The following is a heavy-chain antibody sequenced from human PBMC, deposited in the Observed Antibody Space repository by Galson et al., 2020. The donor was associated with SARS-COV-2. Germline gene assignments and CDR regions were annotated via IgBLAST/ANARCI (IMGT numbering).Heavy chain of an antibody. Sequence: ASETLSLTCTVSGYSISSAYYWGWIRQPPGTGLEWIGSIHHSGSTYYNPSLKSRVTISVDTSKNQFSLKLSPVTAADTAVYYCARQSGSGLIGGVQYYFEYWGQGTLVTVSS. CDR3: ARQSGSGLIGGVQYYFEY. CDR1: GYSISSAYY. J-gene: IGHJ4*02. CDR2: IHHSGST. D-gene: IGHD3-10*01. V-gene: IGHV4-38-2*02.